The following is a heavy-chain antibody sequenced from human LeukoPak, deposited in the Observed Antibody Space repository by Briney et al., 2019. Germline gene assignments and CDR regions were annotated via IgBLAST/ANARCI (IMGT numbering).Heavy chain of an antibody. D-gene: IGHD3-9*01. Sequence: WVSAISGSGGSTYYADSVKGRFTISRDNSKNTLYLQMNSLRAEDTAVYYCAKVLSRLGSGYWGQGTLVTVSS. V-gene: IGHV3-23*01. CDR2: ISGSGGST. CDR3: AKVLSRLGSGY. J-gene: IGHJ4*02.